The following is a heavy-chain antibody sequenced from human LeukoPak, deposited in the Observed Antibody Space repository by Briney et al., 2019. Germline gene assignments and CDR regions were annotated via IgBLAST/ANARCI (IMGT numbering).Heavy chain of an antibody. CDR1: GFTFSSYS. J-gene: IGHJ4*02. CDR2: ISSSSSYI. V-gene: IGHV3-21*01. CDR3: ARDARKLDTVPAAIGSDY. Sequence: GGSLRLSCAASGFTFSSYSMNWVRQAPGKGLEWVSSISSSSSYIYYADSVKGRFTISRDNAKNSLYLQMNSLRAEDTAVYYCARDARKLDTVPAAIGSDYWGQGTLVTVSS. D-gene: IGHD2-2*01.